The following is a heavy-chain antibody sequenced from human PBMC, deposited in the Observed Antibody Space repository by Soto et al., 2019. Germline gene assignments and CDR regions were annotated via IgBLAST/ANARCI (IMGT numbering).Heavy chain of an antibody. CDR3: ARDRVEGYCRGGSCYSPGY. CDR2: ISPYNGDT. J-gene: IGHJ4*02. V-gene: IGHV1-18*01. D-gene: IGHD2-15*01. Sequence: QVQLVQSGAEMKKSGASVKVSCKASGYTFTSHGISWVRQAPGQGLEWVGWISPYNGDTNYAQKVQDRVSMSTDTSTRTAYMELRSLRSDDTAVYYCARDRVEGYCRGGSCYSPGYWGQGTLGTVAS. CDR1: GYTFTSHG.